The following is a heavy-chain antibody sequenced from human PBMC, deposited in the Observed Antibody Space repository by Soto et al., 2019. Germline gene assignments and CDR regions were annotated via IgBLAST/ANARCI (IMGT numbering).Heavy chain of an antibody. J-gene: IGHJ3*02. Sequence: SVKVSCKASGGTFSSYAISWVRQAPGQGLEWMGGIIPIFGTANYAQKFQGRVTITADESTSTAYMELSSLRSEDTAVYYCARDGVGDCSSTSCSLAAFDIWGQGTMVTVS. CDR1: GGTFSSYA. CDR2: IIPIFGTA. D-gene: IGHD2-2*01. V-gene: IGHV1-69*13. CDR3: ARDGVGDCSSTSCSLAAFDI.